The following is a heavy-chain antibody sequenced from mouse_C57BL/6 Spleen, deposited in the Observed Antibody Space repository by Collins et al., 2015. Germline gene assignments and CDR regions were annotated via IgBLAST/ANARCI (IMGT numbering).Heavy chain of an antibody. CDR1: GYTFTSYW. V-gene: IGHV1-52*01. D-gene: IGHD1-1*01. Sequence: QVQLQQPGAELVRPGSSVKLSCKASGYTFTSYWMHWVKQRPIQGLEWIGNIDPSDSETHYNQKFKDKATLTVDKSSSTAYMQLSGLTSENSAVYYCARRPYGSSPYYFDYWGQGTTLTVSS. J-gene: IGHJ2*01. CDR3: ARRPYGSSPYYFDY. CDR2: IDPSDSET.